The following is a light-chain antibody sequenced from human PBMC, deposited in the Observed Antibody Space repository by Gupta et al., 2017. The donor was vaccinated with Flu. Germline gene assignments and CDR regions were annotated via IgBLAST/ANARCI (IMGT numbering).Light chain of an antibody. V-gene: IGKV2-30*01. CDR3: RRGTHPWT. Sequence: PVTLGQPASISCRSSQSLVYKNGITYLNWFQHRPGQSPRRLIYEVSKRDSGVPDRFSGSGSGTDFTLKSSRVEAEDVGVYYCRRGTHPWTFGQGTRLEI. J-gene: IGKJ2*02. CDR2: EVS. CDR1: QSLVYKNGITY.